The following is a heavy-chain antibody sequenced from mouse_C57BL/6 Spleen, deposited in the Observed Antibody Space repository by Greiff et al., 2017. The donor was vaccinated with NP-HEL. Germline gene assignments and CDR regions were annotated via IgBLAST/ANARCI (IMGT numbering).Heavy chain of an antibody. Sequence: VHVKQSGPELVKPGASVKISCKASGYAFSSSWMNWVKQRPGKGLEWIGRIYPGDGDTNYNGKFKGKATLTADKSSSTAYMQLSSLTSEDSAVYFCARSTTVNYYAMDYWGQGTSVTVSS. J-gene: IGHJ4*01. V-gene: IGHV1-82*01. CDR3: ARSTTVNYYAMDY. D-gene: IGHD1-1*01. CDR1: GYAFSSSW. CDR2: IYPGDGDT.